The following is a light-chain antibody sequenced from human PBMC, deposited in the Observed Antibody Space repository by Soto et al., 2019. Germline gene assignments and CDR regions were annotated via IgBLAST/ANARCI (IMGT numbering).Light chain of an antibody. V-gene: IGLV2-14*01. CDR2: EVA. CDR3: SSYTNTGTLVV. Sequence: RAQSASVSGSPGQSITISCSGSGSDIGTYNFVSWYQHHPGRAPKLIISEVANRPSGVSDRFSGSKSGSLASLTISGLQADDEAVYYCSSYTNTGTLVVFGVGTKLTVL. CDR1: GSDIGTYNF. J-gene: IGLJ3*02.